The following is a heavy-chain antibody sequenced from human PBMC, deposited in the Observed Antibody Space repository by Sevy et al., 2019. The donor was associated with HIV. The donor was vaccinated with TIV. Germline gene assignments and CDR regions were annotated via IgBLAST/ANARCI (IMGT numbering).Heavy chain of an antibody. V-gene: IGHV1-18*01. CDR2: ISTYNSNK. CDR1: GYTFDSYG. D-gene: IGHD5-12*01. J-gene: IGHJ5*02. Sequence: ASVKVSCKASGYTFDSYGITWVRQAPGQGLEWMGWISTYNSNKNYAQKFQGRVTMTTDTSTSTAYMELTSLISDDTAVYYCARGVSVVPTTGVWFYPWGQGTLVTVSS. CDR3: ARGVSVVPTTGVWFYP.